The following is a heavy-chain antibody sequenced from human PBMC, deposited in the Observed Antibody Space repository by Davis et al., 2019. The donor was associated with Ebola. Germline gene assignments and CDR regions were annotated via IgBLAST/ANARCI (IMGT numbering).Heavy chain of an antibody. Sequence: SLKISCAASGFTFSSYGMHWVRQAPGKGLEWVAVISYDGSNKYYADSVKGRFTISRDNSKNTLYLQMNSLRAEDTAVYYCAKSVYDPPDVWGQGTTVTVSS. D-gene: IGHD5/OR15-5a*01. CDR3: AKSVYDPPDV. CDR2: ISYDGSNK. J-gene: IGHJ6*02. V-gene: IGHV3-30*18. CDR1: GFTFSSYG.